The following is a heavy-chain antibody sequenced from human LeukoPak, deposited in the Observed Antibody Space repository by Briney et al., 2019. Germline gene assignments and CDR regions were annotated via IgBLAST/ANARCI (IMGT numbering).Heavy chain of an antibody. Sequence: PSETLSLTCTVSGGSISSYYWSWIRQPPGKGLEWIGYIYYSGSTNYNPSLKSRVTISVDTSKNQFSLKLSSVTATDTAVYYCASASRDGYNWLFDYWGQGTLVTVSS. V-gene: IGHV4-59*08. CDR3: ASASRDGYNWLFDY. D-gene: IGHD5-24*01. CDR1: GGSISSYY. CDR2: IYYSGST. J-gene: IGHJ4*02.